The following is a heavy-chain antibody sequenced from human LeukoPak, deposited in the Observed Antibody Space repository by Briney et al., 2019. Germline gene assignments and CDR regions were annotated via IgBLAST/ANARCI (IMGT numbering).Heavy chain of an antibody. CDR2: IKQDGSEK. V-gene: IGHV3-7*05. J-gene: IGHJ3*02. D-gene: IGHD3-10*01. CDR1: GFTFNNYW. Sequence: GGSLRLSCAASGFTFNNYWMSWVRQAPGKGLEWVANIKQDGSEKYYVDSVKGRFTTSRDNAKNSLYLQMNSLRAEDTAVYYCARDGMGVIKAFDIWGQGTMVTVSS. CDR3: ARDGMGVIKAFDI.